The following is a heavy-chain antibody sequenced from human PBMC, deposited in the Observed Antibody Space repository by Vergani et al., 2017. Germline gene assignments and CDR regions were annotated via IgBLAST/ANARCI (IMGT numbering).Heavy chain of an antibody. CDR1: GFTFSSYS. CDR2: IYSGGST. Sequence: EVKLVESGGGLVKPGGSLRLSCAASGFTFSSYSMNWVRQAPGKGLEWVSVIYSGGSTYYADSMKGLFTSSRDNSKNTLYLQMNSLRAEDTAVYYCARGGRYCSSTSCYLYYWGQGTLVTVSS. V-gene: IGHV3-66*01. J-gene: IGHJ4*02. CDR3: ARGGRYCSSTSCYLYY. D-gene: IGHD2-2*01.